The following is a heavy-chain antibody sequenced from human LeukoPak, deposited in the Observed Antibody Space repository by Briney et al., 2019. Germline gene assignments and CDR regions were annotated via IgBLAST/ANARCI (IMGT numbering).Heavy chain of an antibody. CDR2: ISSSGSTI. V-gene: IGHV3-48*03. J-gene: IGHJ6*02. Sequence: GGSLRLSCAASGFTFSSYEMNWVRQAPGKGLEWVSYISSSGSTIYYADSVKGRFTISRDNAKNSLYLQMNSLRAEDTAVYYCARDLGYCSGGSCSWGYYYYYGMDVWGQGTTVTVSS. D-gene: IGHD2-15*01. CDR3: ARDLGYCSGGSCSWGYYYYYGMDV. CDR1: GFTFSSYE.